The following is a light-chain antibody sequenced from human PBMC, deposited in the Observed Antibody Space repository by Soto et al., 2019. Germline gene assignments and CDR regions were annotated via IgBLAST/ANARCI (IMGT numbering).Light chain of an antibody. CDR3: AAWDNSLNGYV. CDR1: SSNIGSTR. CDR2: SDN. Sequence: QSVLTQPPSASGTPGQRVAISCSGASSNIGSTRANWYRQLPGTAPKLLIYSDNQRPSGVPDRFSGSKSRTSASLAISGPXXXDEADYYCAAWDNSLNGYVFGTGTKVTVL. V-gene: IGLV1-44*01. J-gene: IGLJ1*01.